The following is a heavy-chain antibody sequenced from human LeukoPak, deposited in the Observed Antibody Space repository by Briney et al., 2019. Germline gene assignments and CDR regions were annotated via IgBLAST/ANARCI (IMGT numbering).Heavy chain of an antibody. V-gene: IGHV1-18*01. CDR2: ISVYSGNT. Sequence: ASVKVSCKASGYTFASYGVIWVRQAPGQGPEWMAWISVYSGNTEYAQKFQDRVTLTADTSTSTVYMELRSLRSDDTAVYYCARDGWSLGPWGQGTLVTVSS. D-gene: IGHD2-8*01. J-gene: IGHJ5*02. CDR1: GYTFASYG. CDR3: ARDGWSLGP.